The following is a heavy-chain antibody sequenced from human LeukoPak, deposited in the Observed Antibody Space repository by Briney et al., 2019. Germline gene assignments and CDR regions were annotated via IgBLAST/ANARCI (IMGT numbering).Heavy chain of an antibody. CDR3: ARVTGYMIEDYFDY. V-gene: IGHV4-59*01. CDR1: GGSISSYY. D-gene: IGHD3-22*01. Sequence: SETLSLTCTVSGGSISSYYWSWIRQPPGKGLKWIGYIYYSGSTNYNPSLKSRVTISVDTSKNQFSLRLSSVTAADTAVYYCARVTGYMIEDYFDYWGQGTLVTVSS. CDR2: IYYSGST. J-gene: IGHJ4*02.